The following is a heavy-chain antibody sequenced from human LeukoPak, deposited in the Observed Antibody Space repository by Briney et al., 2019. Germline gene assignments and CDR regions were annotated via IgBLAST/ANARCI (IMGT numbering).Heavy chain of an antibody. J-gene: IGHJ6*02. CDR3: AKDPYSSSSGGPYGMDV. Sequence: PGGSLGLSCAASGFTFSSYAMSWVRQAPGKGLEWVSSISASGGYTYYADSVKGRFTISRDNSKNTLYLQMNSLRAEDTAVYYCAKDPYSSSSGGPYGMDVWGQGTTVTVSS. CDR2: ISASGGYT. CDR1: GFTFSSYA. V-gene: IGHV3-23*01. D-gene: IGHD6-6*01.